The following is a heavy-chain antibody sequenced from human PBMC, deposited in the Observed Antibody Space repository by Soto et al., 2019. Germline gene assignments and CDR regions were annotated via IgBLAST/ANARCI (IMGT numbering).Heavy chain of an antibody. CDR2: INPNSGAT. CDR1: GYTFTSYY. Sequence: ASVKVSCKASGYTFTSYYMHWVRQAPGQGLEWMGWINPNSGATKSTQRFQGSVTMTRDTSVSTAYMELTSLRSDDTAVYYCARGGCTDGVCTYFFDYWGQGTLGSV. J-gene: IGHJ4*02. CDR3: ARGGCTDGVCTYFFDY. V-gene: IGHV1-2*02. D-gene: IGHD2-8*01.